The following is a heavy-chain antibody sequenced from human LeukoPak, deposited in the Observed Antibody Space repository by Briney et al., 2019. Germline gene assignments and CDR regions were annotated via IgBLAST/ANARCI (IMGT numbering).Heavy chain of an antibody. CDR2: IYYSGST. CDR3: ARQYCSGGSCYGYYYYYYMDV. V-gene: IGHV4-34*01. J-gene: IGHJ6*03. CDR1: GESFSGYY. D-gene: IGHD2-15*01. Sequence: SETLSLTCAVYGESFSGYYWSWIRQPPGKGLEWIGSIYYSGSTYYNPSLKSRVTISVDTSKNQFSLKLSSVTAADTAVYYCARQYCSGGSCYGYYYYYYMDVWGKGTTVTVSS.